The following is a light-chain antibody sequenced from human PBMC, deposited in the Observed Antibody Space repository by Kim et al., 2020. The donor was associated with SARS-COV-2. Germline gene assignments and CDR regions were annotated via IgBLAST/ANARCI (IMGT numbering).Light chain of an antibody. Sequence: ASTGDRVTITCRASQGISSYLAWYQQKPGKAPKLLIYAASTLQSGVPARFSGSGSGTDFTLTISCLQSEDFATYYCQQYYSYPQTFGQGTKVDIK. CDR1: QGISSY. V-gene: IGKV1-8*01. CDR2: AAS. J-gene: IGKJ1*01. CDR3: QQYYSYPQT.